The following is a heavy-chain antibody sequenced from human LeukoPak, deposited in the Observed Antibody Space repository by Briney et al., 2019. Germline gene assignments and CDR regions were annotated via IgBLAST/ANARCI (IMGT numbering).Heavy chain of an antibody. CDR1: GFTFYTAW. D-gene: IGHD2-15*01. V-gene: IGHV3-15*01. Sequence: GGSLRLSCAASGFTFYTAWMNWVRQAPGKGLEWVARIRSETYGGTTEYTAPVKGRFTISRDDSRNTLYIQMDSLKTEDTAVYYCTTDLGGYFSGGSCYTGLYNCFDPWGQGTLVTVSS. CDR2: IRSETYGGTT. CDR3: TTDLGGYFSGGSCYTGLYNCFDP. J-gene: IGHJ5*02.